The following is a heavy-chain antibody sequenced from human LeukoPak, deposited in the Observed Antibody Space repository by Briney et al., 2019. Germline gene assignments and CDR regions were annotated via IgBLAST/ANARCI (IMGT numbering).Heavy chain of an antibody. CDR2: IYYSGST. Sequence: PSETLSLTCTVSGGSISSSSYYWGWIRQPPGKGLEGIGSIYYSGSTYYNPSLKSRVTISVDTSKNQFSLKLSSVTAADTAVYYCASTGTRLPYYFDYWGQGTLVTVSS. V-gene: IGHV4-39*01. CDR1: GGSISSSSYY. D-gene: IGHD4-11*01. CDR3: ASTGTRLPYYFDY. J-gene: IGHJ4*02.